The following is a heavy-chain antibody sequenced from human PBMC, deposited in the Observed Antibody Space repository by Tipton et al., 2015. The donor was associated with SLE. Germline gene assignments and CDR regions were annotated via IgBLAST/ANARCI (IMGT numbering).Heavy chain of an antibody. J-gene: IGHJ6*03. CDR2: IFHSGGT. Sequence: LRLSCAAFGFSFRTHEMNWVRQAPGKGLEWVGHIFHSGGTYYNPSLKSRVTISVDTSKNQFSLRLSSVTAADTAVYYCARGGLTYGYDYYMDVWGKGTTVTVSS. V-gene: IGHV4-34*01. CDR1: GFSFRTHE. CDR3: ARGGLTYGYDYYMDV. D-gene: IGHD4-17*01.